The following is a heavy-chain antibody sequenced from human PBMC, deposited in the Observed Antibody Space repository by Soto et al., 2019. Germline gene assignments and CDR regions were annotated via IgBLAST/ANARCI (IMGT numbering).Heavy chain of an antibody. Sequence: SETLSLTCAVYGGSFSGYYWSWIRQPPGKGLEWIGEINHSGSTNYNPSLKSRVTISVDTSKNQFSLKLSSVTAADTAVYYCARGYHMVRGVMRYYYYYGMDVWGQGTTVTVSS. V-gene: IGHV4-34*01. CDR3: ARGYHMVRGVMRYYYYYGMDV. D-gene: IGHD3-10*01. CDR2: INHSGST. J-gene: IGHJ6*02. CDR1: GGSFSGYY.